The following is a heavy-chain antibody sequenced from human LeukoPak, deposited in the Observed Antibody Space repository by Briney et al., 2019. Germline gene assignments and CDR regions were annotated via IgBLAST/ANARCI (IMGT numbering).Heavy chain of an antibody. CDR1: GYTLTELS. D-gene: IGHD2-2*01. Sequence: ASVKVSCKVSGYTLTELSMHWVRQAPGKGLEWMGGFDPEDGETIYAQKFQGRVTMTEDTSTDTAYMELSSLRPEDTAVYYCATDLDCSSTSCFDYWGQGTLVTVSS. CDR2: FDPEDGET. V-gene: IGHV1-24*01. J-gene: IGHJ4*02. CDR3: ATDLDCSSTSCFDY.